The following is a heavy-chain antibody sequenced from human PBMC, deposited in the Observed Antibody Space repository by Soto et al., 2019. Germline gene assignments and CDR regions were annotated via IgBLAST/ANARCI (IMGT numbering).Heavy chain of an antibody. Sequence: QVQLQESGPGLVKPSQTLSLTCTVSGDSISSGGYYWSWIRQHPGKGLEWIGYIYYSGSTYYNPSLKGRVTILADTSKNEFALKLSSVPAADTAVYYCERDPTVLPGAFDYWGQGPLVTVSS. D-gene: IGHD4-17*01. CDR3: ERDPTVLPGAFDY. J-gene: IGHJ4*02. CDR1: GDSISSGGYY. CDR2: IYYSGST. V-gene: IGHV4-31*03.